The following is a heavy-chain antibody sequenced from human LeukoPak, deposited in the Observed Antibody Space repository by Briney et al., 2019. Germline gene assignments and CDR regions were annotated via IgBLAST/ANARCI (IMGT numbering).Heavy chain of an antibody. CDR2: ISGSGGST. J-gene: IGHJ6*03. D-gene: IGHD1-1*01. V-gene: IGHV3-23*01. Sequence: PGGSLRLSCAASGFTFSSYAMSWVRQAPGKGLEWVSAISGSGGSTYYADSVKGRFTISRDNPKNTLYLQMNSLRAEDTAVYYCASGGYSDYYYYMDVWGKGTTVTVSS. CDR1: GFTFSSYA. CDR3: ASGGYSDYYYYMDV.